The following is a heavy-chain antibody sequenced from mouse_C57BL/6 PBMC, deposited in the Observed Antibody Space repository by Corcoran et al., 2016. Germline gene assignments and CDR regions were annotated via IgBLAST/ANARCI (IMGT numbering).Heavy chain of an antibody. D-gene: IGHD2-5*01. Sequence: EVQLQQSGPELVKPGASVKIPCKASGYTFTDYNMDWVKQSHGKSLEWIGDINPNNGGTIYNQKFKGKATLTVDKSSSTAYMELRSLTSEDTAVYYCARPSAYYSNYYAMDYWGQGTSVTVSS. CDR3: ARPSAYYSNYYAMDY. CDR2: INPNNGGT. CDR1: GYTFTDYN. J-gene: IGHJ4*01. V-gene: IGHV1-18*01.